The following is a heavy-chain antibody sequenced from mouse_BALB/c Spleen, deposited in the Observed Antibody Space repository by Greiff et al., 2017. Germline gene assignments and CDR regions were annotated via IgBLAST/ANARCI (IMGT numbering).Heavy chain of an antibody. D-gene: IGHD2-1*01. CDR2: IDPANGNT. J-gene: IGHJ3*01. V-gene: IGHV14-3*02. CDR1: GFNIKDTY. CDR3: ARFGNYPAWFAD. Sequence: DVKLVESGAELVKPGASVKLSCTASGFNIKDTYMHWVKQRPEQGLEWIGRIDPANGNTKYDPKFQGKATITADTSSNTAYLQLSSLTSEDTAVYYCARFGNYPAWFADWGQGTLVTVSA.